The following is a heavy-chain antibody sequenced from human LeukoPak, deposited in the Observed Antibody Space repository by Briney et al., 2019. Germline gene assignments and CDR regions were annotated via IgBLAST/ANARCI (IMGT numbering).Heavy chain of an antibody. Sequence: PGGSLRLSCAASGCTFSNAWMSWVRQAPGKGLEWVARIRAGGTTDYAAPVKGRFTISRDDSMNTLSLQMDSLKTGDTAVYYCAADVPSPLAQIDYWGQGTPVTVSS. V-gene: IGHV3-15*01. J-gene: IGHJ4*02. CDR1: GCTFSNAW. D-gene: IGHD1-14*01. CDR2: IRAGGTT. CDR3: AADVPSPLAQIDY.